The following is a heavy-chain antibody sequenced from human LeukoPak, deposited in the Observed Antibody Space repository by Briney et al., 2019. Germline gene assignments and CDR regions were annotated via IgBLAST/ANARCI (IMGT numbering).Heavy chain of an antibody. J-gene: IGHJ6*03. CDR1: GYTFTSYG. D-gene: IGHD4-11*01. V-gene: IGHV1-18*01. CDR3: ASCQDYSNFLGDLKTCYMDV. Sequence: ASVKVSCKASGYTFTSYGISWVRQAPGQGLEWMGWISAYNGNTNYAQKLQGRVTMTTDTSTSTAYMELRSLRSDDTAVYYCASCQDYSNFLGDLKTCYMDVWGKGTTVTVSS. CDR2: ISAYNGNT.